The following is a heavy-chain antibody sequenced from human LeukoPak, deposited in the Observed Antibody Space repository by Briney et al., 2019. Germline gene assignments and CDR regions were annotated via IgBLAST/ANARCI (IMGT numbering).Heavy chain of an antibody. CDR3: ARGMYYYDSSGYSGY. J-gene: IGHJ4*02. V-gene: IGHV1-69*04. Sequence: SVKVSCKASGGTFSSYAISWVRQAPGQGLEWMGRIIPILGIANYAQKFQGRVTITADKSTSTAYMELSSLRSEDTAVYYCARGMYYYDSSGYSGYWGQGTLVTVSS. D-gene: IGHD3-22*01. CDR2: IIPILGIA. CDR1: GGTFSSYA.